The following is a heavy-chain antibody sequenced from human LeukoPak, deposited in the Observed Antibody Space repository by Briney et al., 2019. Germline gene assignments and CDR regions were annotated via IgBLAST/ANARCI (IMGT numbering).Heavy chain of an antibody. D-gene: IGHD2-15*01. CDR3: ARDRSPFDY. Sequence: SVKVSCKASGGTFNNYGISWVRQAPGQGLEWMGRIIPILGIANYAQKFQGRVTITADKSTSTAYMELSSLRSEDTAVYYCARDRSPFDYWGQGTLVTVSS. CDR2: IIPILGIA. CDR1: GGTFNNYG. J-gene: IGHJ4*02. V-gene: IGHV1-69*04.